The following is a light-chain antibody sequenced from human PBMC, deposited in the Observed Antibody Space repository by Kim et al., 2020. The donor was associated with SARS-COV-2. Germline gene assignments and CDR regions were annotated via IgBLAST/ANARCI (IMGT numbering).Light chain of an antibody. CDR2: AAS. CDR1: QGISNY. J-gene: IGKJ4*02. CDR3: QKYNSAPLT. V-gene: IGKV1-27*01. Sequence: AAVGDRVTITCRASQGISNYLAWYQQKPGKVPILLIYAASILQSGVPSRFGGCGSGTDFTLTISSLQPEDVATYYCQKYNSAPLTIGEGTKVDIK.